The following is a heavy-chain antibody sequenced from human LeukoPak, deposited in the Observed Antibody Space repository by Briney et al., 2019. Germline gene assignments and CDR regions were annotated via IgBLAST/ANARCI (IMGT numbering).Heavy chain of an antibody. CDR2: ITGSGSTT. Sequence: GGSPRLSCAAAGFTFSSFAMNWVRQAPGKGLEWVSTITGSGSTTFYADSVKGRFTISRDNSKRTLFLQMNSLRAEDTAVYFCAKQIVVVTAGMNYFDNRGQGTLVTVSS. V-gene: IGHV3-23*01. D-gene: IGHD2-15*01. J-gene: IGHJ4*02. CDR3: AKQIVVVTAGMNYFDN. CDR1: GFTFSSFA.